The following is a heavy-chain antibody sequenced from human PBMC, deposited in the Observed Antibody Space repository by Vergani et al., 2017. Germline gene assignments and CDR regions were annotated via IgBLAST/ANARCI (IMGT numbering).Heavy chain of an antibody. Sequence: QVQLQESGPGLVKPSQTLCLTCTVSGGSISSGDYYWSWIRQPPGKGLEWIGYIYYSGSTYYNPSLKSRVTISVDTSKNQFSLKLSSVTAADTAVYYCARMGVRGVIPFDYWGQGTLVTVSS. CDR1: GGSISSGDYY. V-gene: IGHV4-30-4*08. CDR2: IYYSGST. CDR3: ARMGVRGVIPFDY. J-gene: IGHJ4*02. D-gene: IGHD3-10*01.